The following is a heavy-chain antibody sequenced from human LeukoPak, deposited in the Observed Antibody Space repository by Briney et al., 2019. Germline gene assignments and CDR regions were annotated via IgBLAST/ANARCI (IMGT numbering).Heavy chain of an antibody. D-gene: IGHD4-11*01. CDR3: ARDRRDYSNYGEGFDY. Sequence: PGGSLRLSCAASGFTFSSYSMNWVRQATGKGLEGVSSISSSSSYIYYADSVKGRFTISRDNAKNSLSLQMNSLRAEDTAVYYCARDRRDYSNYGEGFDYWGQGTLVTVSS. CDR1: GFTFSSYS. CDR2: ISSSSSYI. J-gene: IGHJ4*02. V-gene: IGHV3-21*01.